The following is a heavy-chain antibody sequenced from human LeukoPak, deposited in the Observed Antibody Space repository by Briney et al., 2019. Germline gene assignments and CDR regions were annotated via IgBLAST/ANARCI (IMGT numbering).Heavy chain of an antibody. Sequence: PGGSLRLSCTASGFTFGDYAMSWVRQAPGKGLEWVGFIRSKAYGGTTEYAASVKVRFTISRDDSKSIAYLQMNSLKTEDTAVYYCTKNLRRLDYWGQGTLVTVSS. D-gene: IGHD4-17*01. J-gene: IGHJ4*02. CDR3: TKNLRRLDY. CDR2: IRSKAYGGTT. CDR1: GFTFGDYA. V-gene: IGHV3-49*04.